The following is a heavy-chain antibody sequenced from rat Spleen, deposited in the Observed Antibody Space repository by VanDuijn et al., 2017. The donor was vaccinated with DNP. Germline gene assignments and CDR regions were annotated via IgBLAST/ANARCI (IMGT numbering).Heavy chain of an antibody. CDR1: GFSLTSNN. J-gene: IGHJ4*01. CDR2: IWTGGNT. D-gene: IGHD4-3*01. Sequence: QVQLKESGPGLVQPSQTLSLTCTVSGFSLTSNNVHWVRQPPGKGLEWVGVIWTGGNTDYNSVLKSRLSISRDTSQSQVFLKLNRLQTEDTATYYCARDLIIRDTTSAMDAWGQGTSVTVSS. V-gene: IGHV2-1*01. CDR3: ARDLIIRDTTSAMDA.